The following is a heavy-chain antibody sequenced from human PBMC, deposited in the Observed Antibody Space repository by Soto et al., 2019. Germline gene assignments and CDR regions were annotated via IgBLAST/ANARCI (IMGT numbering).Heavy chain of an antibody. V-gene: IGHV5-10-1*01. D-gene: IGHD6-19*01. CDR3: ARHPAIAVAGDVYGMHV. CDR2: IDPSDSYT. CDR1: GYSFTSYW. Sequence: GESLKISCKGSGYSFTSYWISWVRQMSGKGLEWMGTIDPSDSYTNYSPSFQGHVTMSADKSISTAYLQWRSLKASDTAMYYCARHPAIAVAGDVYGMHVWGQGPTVTVSS. J-gene: IGHJ6*02.